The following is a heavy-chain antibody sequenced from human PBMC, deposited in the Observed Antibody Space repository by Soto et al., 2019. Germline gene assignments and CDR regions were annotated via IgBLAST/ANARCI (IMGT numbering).Heavy chain of an antibody. Sequence: VQLVESGGGLVQPGESLRLSCTASGLTFSISWMTWVRQAPGEGLEWVSNITPAGDVQHYADSVKERFTISRDNAKNSLSLQMSGLRVEDTAVYYCATANTPYGFDMWGQGTMVSVSS. J-gene: IGHJ3*02. V-gene: IGHV3-7*01. D-gene: IGHD4-17*01. CDR1: GLTFSISW. CDR3: ATANTPYGFDM. CDR2: ITPAGDVQ.